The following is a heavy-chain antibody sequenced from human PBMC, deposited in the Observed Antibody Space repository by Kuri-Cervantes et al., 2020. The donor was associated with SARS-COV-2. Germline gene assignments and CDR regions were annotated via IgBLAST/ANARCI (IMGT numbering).Heavy chain of an antibody. V-gene: IGHV4-39*07. D-gene: IGHD3-10*01. CDR2: IYYSGST. J-gene: IGHJ3*02. CDR3: ARGLYLLWFGELLGGDAFDI. CDR1: GGSISSSSYY. Sequence: SETLSLTCTVSGGSISSSSYYWGWIRQPPGRGLEWIGSIYYSGSTYYNPSLKSRVTISVDTSKNQFSLKLSSVTAADTAVYYYARGLYLLWFGELLGGDAFDIWGQGTMVTVSS.